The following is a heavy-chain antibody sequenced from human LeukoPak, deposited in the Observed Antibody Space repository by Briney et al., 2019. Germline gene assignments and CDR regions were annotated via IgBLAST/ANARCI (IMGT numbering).Heavy chain of an antibody. CDR1: GFTFRSYG. CDR2: ISYDGSNK. CDR3: VKDRDWYYFDY. J-gene: IGHJ4*02. V-gene: IGHV3-30*18. Sequence: GGSLRLSCAASGFTFRSYGMHWVRQAPGKGLEWVAFISYDGSNKYYADSVKGRFTISRDNSKNTLYLQMNSLRAEDTAVYYCVKDRDWYYFDYWGQGTLVTVSS. D-gene: IGHD5-24*01.